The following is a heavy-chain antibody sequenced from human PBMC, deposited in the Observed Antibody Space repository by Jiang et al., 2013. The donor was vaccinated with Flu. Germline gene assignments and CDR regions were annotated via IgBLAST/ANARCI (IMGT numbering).Heavy chain of an antibody. D-gene: IGHD3-10*01. CDR3: ARGLTDGSGSYYNSHYYYGMDV. V-gene: IGHV1-69*01. J-gene: IGHJ6*02. CDR2: IIPIFGTA. Sequence: GQGLEWMGGIIPIFGTANYAQKFQGRVTITADESTSTAYMELSSLRSEDTAVYYCARGLTDGSGSYYNSHYYYGMDVWGQGTTVHRLL.